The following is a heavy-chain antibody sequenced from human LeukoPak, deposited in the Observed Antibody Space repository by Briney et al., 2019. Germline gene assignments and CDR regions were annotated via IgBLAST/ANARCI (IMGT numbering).Heavy chain of an antibody. J-gene: IGHJ4*02. Sequence: ASVKVSCKVSGYTLTELSMHWVRQAPGKGLEWMGGFDPEDGETIYAQKFQGRVTMTEDTSTDTAYMELSSLRSEDTAVYYCATATTYYDFWSGYSFSFWGQGTLVTVSS. CDR2: FDPEDGET. D-gene: IGHD3-3*01. CDR3: ATATTYYDFWSGYSFSF. CDR1: GYTLTELS. V-gene: IGHV1-24*01.